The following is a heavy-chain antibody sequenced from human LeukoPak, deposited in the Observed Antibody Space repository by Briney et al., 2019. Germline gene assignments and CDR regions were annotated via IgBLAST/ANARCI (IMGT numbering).Heavy chain of an antibody. Sequence: GASVQVSCKASGYTFTDSSTHWVRQAPGQGLEWMGWINCDSGVTKYAEKFQGRVSMTRDTSISTAYMDLSRLTSDDTAIYYCARDGGGTYQDFDYWGQGTLVTVSS. CDR3: ARDGGGTYQDFDY. D-gene: IGHD1-26*01. CDR2: INCDSGVT. J-gene: IGHJ4*02. V-gene: IGHV1-2*02. CDR1: GYTFTDSS.